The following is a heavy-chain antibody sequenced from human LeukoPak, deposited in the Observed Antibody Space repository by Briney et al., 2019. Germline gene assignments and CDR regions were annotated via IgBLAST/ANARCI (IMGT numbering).Heavy chain of an antibody. D-gene: IGHD2-2*01. CDR3: ARDTKYYYYYYMDV. V-gene: IGHV3-23*01. Sequence: PGGSLRLSCAASGFTFSSYAMSWVRQAPGKGLEWVSAISGSGGSTYYADSVKGRFTISRDNSKNTLYLQMGSLRAEDMAVYYCARDTKYYYYYYMDVWGKGTTVTVSS. J-gene: IGHJ6*03. CDR2: ISGSGGST. CDR1: GFTFSSYA.